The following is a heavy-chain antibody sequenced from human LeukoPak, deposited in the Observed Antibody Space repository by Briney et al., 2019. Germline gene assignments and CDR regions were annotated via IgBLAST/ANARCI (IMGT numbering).Heavy chain of an antibody. D-gene: IGHD4-17*01. V-gene: IGHV3-48*03. CDR2: ISSSGLTM. Sequence: PGGSLRLSCAASGXTFSNYELNWVRQAPGRGLEWVSYISSSGLTMYYADSVKGRFTISRDNAKNSLYLQMNSLRAEDTGVYYCARRTTGDDYWGQGTLVTVSS. CDR3: ARRTTGDDY. J-gene: IGHJ4*02. CDR1: GXTFSNYE.